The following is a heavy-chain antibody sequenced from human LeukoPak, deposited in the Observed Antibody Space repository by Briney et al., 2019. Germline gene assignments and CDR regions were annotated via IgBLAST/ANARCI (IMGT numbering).Heavy chain of an antibody. J-gene: IGHJ3*02. CDR3: AKQVRAHDAFDI. V-gene: IGHV3-23*01. Sequence: GGSLRLSCAASGFTFSSYSMSWVRQPPGKGLEWVSAISGSGGSTYYADSVKGRFTISRDNSKNTLYLQMNSLRAGDTAVYYCAKQVRAHDAFDIWGKGTMVTVS. CDR1: GFTFSSYS. CDR2: ISGSGGST.